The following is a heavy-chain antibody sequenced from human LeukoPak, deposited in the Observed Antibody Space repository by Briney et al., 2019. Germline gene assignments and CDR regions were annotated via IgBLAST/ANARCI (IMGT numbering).Heavy chain of an antibody. D-gene: IGHD6-19*01. V-gene: IGHV4-4*07. Sequence: SETLSLTCTVSGGSISSYYWSWIRQPAGKGLEWIGRIYTSGSTNYNPSLKSRVTMSVDTSKNQFSLKLSSVTAADTAVYYCARDRQPGIAVAGIDYFVYWGQGTLVTVSS. J-gene: IGHJ4*02. CDR1: GGSISSYY. CDR3: ARDRQPGIAVAGIDYFVY. CDR2: IYTSGST.